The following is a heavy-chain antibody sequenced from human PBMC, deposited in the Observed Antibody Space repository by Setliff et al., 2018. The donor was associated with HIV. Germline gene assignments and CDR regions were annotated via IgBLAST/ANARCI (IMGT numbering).Heavy chain of an antibody. J-gene: IGHJ4*02. CDR2: ISSDGSDK. D-gene: IGHD3-9*01. Sequence: PGGSLRLSCAASEFIFSRYAIYWVRQAPGRGLEWVAVISSDGSDKYYADSVKGRFTISRDNAKNSLYLQMSSLRAEDTAVYYCARGYDILTGTYWGQGTLVTVSS. CDR3: ARGYDILTGTY. CDR1: EFIFSRYA. V-gene: IGHV3-30*07.